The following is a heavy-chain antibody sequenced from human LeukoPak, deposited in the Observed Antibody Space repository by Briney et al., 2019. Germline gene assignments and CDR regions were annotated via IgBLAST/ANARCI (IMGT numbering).Heavy chain of an antibody. CDR2: IIPIFGTA. V-gene: IGHV1-69*05. Sequence: ASVKVSCKASGGTFSSYAISWVRQAPGQGLEWMGRIIPIFGTANYAQTFQGRVTITTEESTSTAYMYLSKLRSEDTAVYYCARVGLYYDFWSGYPGWFDPWGQGTLVTVSS. CDR1: GGTFSSYA. D-gene: IGHD3-3*01. J-gene: IGHJ5*02. CDR3: ARVGLYYDFWSGYPGWFDP.